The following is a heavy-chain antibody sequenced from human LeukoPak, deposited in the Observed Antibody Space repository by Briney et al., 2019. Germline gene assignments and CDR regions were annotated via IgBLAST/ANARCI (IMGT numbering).Heavy chain of an antibody. CDR1: GYTFTGYY. J-gene: IGHJ5*02. D-gene: IGHD3-10*01. CDR3: ARMYYFDSGSDNWFDP. CDR2: INPNSGNT. Sequence: ASVKVSCKASGYTFTGYYMHWVRQAPGQGLEWMGWINPNSGNTGYAQKFQGRVTMTRNTSISTAYMELSSLRSEDTAVYYCARMYYFDSGSDNWFDPWGQGTLVTVSS. V-gene: IGHV1-8*02.